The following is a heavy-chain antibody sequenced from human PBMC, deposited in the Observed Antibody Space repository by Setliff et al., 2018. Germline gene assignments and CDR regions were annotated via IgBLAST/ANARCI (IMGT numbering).Heavy chain of an antibody. CDR1: GYSFTSYW. Sequence: GESLKISCKGSGYSFTSYWIGWVRQMPGKGLEWMGIIYPGDSNTRYSPSFQGQVTISADKSISTAYLQWSSLKASDTAMYYCARVTPDYYYYYGMDVWGQGTTVTVSS. V-gene: IGHV5-51*01. D-gene: IGHD5-18*01. CDR2: IYPGDSNT. CDR3: ARVTPDYYYYYGMDV. J-gene: IGHJ6*02.